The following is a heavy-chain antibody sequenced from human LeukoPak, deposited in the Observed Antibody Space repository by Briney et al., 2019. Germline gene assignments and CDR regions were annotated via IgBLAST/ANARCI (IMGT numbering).Heavy chain of an antibody. D-gene: IGHD5-18*01. CDR3: ARERYSYGPSGFDY. Sequence: PGRSLRLSCAASGFTFSSYAMHWVRQAPGKGLEWVAVISCDGSNKYYADSVKGRFTISRDNSKNTLYLQMNSLRAEDTAVYYCARERYSYGPSGFDYWGQGTLVTVSS. CDR1: GFTFSSYA. V-gene: IGHV3-30*04. CDR2: ISCDGSNK. J-gene: IGHJ4*02.